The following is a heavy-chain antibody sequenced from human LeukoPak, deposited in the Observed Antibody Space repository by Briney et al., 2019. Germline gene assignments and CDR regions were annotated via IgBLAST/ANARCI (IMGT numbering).Heavy chain of an antibody. CDR1: GFTFSSHA. V-gene: IGHV3-23*01. CDR2: ISGSGDST. J-gene: IGHJ4*02. D-gene: IGHD2-2*01. Sequence: GGSLRLSCTASGFTFSSHAMSWVRQAPGKGLDWFSAISGSGDSTYHADSVKGRFNISRDNSKNTLYLQMNSLRAEDTAVYYCAKGRYCSSTGCHYFFDNWGQGTLVTVSS. CDR3: AKGRYCSSTGCHYFFDN.